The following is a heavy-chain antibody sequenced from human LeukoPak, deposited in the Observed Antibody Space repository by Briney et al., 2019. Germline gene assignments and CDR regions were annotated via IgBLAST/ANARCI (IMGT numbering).Heavy chain of an antibody. CDR2: TYTGGNS. CDR3: ARGGRGSAAVVAPRSFDI. V-gene: IGHV3-53*01. J-gene: IGHJ3*02. D-gene: IGHD3-22*01. Sequence: PGGSLRLSCAASGSTLSNYWMSWVRQAPGKGLEWVSVTYTGGNSYYADSVKGRFIISRDISRNTLYLQMNSLRAEDSALYYCARGGRGSAAVVAPRSFDIWGQGTMVTVSS. CDR1: GSTLSNYW.